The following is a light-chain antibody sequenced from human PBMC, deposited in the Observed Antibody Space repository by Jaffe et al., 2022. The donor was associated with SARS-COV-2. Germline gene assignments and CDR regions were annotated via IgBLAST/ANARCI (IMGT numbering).Light chain of an antibody. CDR3: QQYNNWPWT. V-gene: IGKV3-15*01. Sequence: EIVMTQSPVTLSVSPGERPTLSCRASQSVSSNLAWYQQKPGQAPRLLIYGASTRATGIPARFSGSGSGTEFTLTISSLQSEDFAVYYCQQYNNWPWTFGQGTKVEIK. CDR2: GAS. J-gene: IGKJ1*01. CDR1: QSVSSN.